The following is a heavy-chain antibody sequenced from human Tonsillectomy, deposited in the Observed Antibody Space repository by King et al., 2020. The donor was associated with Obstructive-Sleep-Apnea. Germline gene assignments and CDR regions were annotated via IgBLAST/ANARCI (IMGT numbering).Heavy chain of an antibody. V-gene: IGHV3-23*04. CDR3: AKMSPPLLTGYSH. Sequence: VQLVESGGGLEQPGGSLRLSCAASGFTFSSYAMSWVRQVPGKGLEWVSAISGSGGSRNYADSVKGRFTISRDNSKNTLYLQMNSLRAEDTAVYYCAKMSPPLLTGYSHWGQGTLVTVSS. D-gene: IGHD3-9*01. J-gene: IGHJ4*02. CDR1: GFTFSSYA. CDR2: ISGSGGSR.